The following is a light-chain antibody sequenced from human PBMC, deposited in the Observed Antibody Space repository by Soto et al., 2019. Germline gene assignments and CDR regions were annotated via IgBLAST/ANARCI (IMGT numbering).Light chain of an antibody. J-gene: IGLJ1*01. CDR2: GNN. CDR1: SSNIGAGYD. CDR3: QSYDSSLSGSYV. Sequence: QSVLTHPPSVSGAPVQRVTISCTGSSSNIGAGYDVHRYQRLPGTAPKVLIYGNNNRPSGVPDRFSGSKSGTSASLAITGLQAEDEADYYCQSYDSSLSGSYVFGTGTKLTVL. V-gene: IGLV1-40*01.